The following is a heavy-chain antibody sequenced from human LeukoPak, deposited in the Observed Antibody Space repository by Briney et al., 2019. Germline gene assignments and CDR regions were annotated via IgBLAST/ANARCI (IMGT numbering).Heavy chain of an antibody. J-gene: IGHJ4*02. CDR2: IYYSGST. CDR1: GGSISSYY. CDR3: ASNYYGSGSLDY. Sequence: PSETLSLTCTVSGGSISSYYWSWIRQPPGKGLEWIGYIYYSGSTNYNSSLKSRVTISVDTSKNQFSLKVSSVTAADTAVYYCASNYYGSGSLDYWGQGNLVTVSS. D-gene: IGHD3-10*01. V-gene: IGHV4-59*08.